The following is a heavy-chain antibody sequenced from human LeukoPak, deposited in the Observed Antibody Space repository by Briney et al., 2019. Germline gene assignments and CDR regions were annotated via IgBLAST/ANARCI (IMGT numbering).Heavy chain of an antibody. CDR3: AKDPPTARANAFHI. CDR1: GFTFSDLY. Sequence: GGSLRLSCAASGFTFSDLYMSWIRQAPGKGLEWVSSISGSGGTTYYADSVKGRFTITRDNSKNTVYLQMNSLRADDTAVYSCAKDPPTARANAFHIWGKGTMVTVS. J-gene: IGHJ3*02. CDR2: ISGSGGTT. V-gene: IGHV3-23*01. D-gene: IGHD5-18*01.